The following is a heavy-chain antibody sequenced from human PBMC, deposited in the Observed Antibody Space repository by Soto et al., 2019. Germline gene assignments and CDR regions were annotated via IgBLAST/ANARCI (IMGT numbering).Heavy chain of an antibody. CDR1: GYTFTSYA. D-gene: IGHD1-1*01. J-gene: IGHJ4*02. CDR3: VAELAHEY. V-gene: IGHV1-3*01. CDR2: INAGNGNT. Sequence: ASVKVSCKASGYTFTSYAMLWVRQAPGQRLEWMGWINAGNGNTKYSQKFQGRVTITRDMSTSTAYMELSSLRSEDTAVYYCVAELAHEYWGQGTPVTVSS.